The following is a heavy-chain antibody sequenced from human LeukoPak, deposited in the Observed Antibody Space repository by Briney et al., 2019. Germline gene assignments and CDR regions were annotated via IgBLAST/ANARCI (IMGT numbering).Heavy chain of an antibody. D-gene: IGHD3-10*01. CDR1: GFTFSGYA. CDR3: AKDLLRGVTPYYFDY. CDR2: ITSSGGST. J-gene: IGHJ4*02. Sequence: GGSLRLSCAASGFTFSGYAMSWVRQAPGKGLEWVSVITSSGGSTYYADPVKGRFTISRDNSKNTLYLQMNSLRAEDTAVYYCAKDLLRGVTPYYFDYWGQGTLVTVSS. V-gene: IGHV3-23*01.